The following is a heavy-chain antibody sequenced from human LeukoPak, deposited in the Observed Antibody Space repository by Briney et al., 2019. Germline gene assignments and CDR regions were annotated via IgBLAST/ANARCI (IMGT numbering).Heavy chain of an antibody. CDR1: GGSISSYY. D-gene: IGHD1-14*01. CDR3: ARQVYYHNRPAYDY. CDR2: IHYSGGT. V-gene: IGHV4-59*08. J-gene: IGHJ4*02. Sequence: SETLSLTCTVSGGSISSYYWTWIRQPPGKGLEWIGYIHYSGGTNYIPSLKSRVTISVDTSKNQFSLKLSSVTAADTAVYYCARQVYYHNRPAYDYWGQGTLVTVSS.